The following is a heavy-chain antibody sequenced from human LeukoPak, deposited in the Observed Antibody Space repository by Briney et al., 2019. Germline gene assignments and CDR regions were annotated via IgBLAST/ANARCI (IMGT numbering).Heavy chain of an antibody. CDR2: IYPGDFDT. D-gene: IGHD5-24*01. V-gene: IGHV5-51*01. CDR1: GYSFTNYW. CDR3: ARRRDGYIFNY. Sequence: GESLKISCKGYGYSFTNYWIAWVRQMPGKGLEWMGIIYPGDFDTRYNPSFQGHVNISADKAISTAYLQWSSLKASDTAMYYCARRRDGYIFNYWGQGTLVTVSS. J-gene: IGHJ4*02.